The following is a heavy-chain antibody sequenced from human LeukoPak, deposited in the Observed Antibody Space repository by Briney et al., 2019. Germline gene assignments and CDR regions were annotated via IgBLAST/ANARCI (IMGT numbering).Heavy chain of an antibody. D-gene: IGHD3-16*01. J-gene: IGHJ4*02. CDR1: GDSISSSSYY. V-gene: IGHV4-39*01. CDR3: ARLVGRGSYLDY. Sequence: SETLSLTCTVSGDSISSSSYYWGWIRQPPGKGLEWTGCIYYSGSTYYNPSLKSRVTISVDTSENQFSLKLSSVTAADTAVYYCARLVGRGSYLDYWGQGTLVTVSS. CDR2: IYYSGST.